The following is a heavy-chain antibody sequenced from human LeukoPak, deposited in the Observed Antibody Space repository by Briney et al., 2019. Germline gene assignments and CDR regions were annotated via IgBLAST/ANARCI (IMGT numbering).Heavy chain of an antibody. J-gene: IGHJ5*02. D-gene: IGHD6-13*01. CDR3: AKVRPSSWYYYIDWNWFDP. Sequence: PGGSLRLSCAASGFTFSSYGMSWVRQAPGKGLEWVSAISGSGGSTYYADSVKGRFTISRDNSKNTLYLQMNSLRAEDTAVYYCAKVRPSSWYYYIDWNWFDPWGQGTLVTVSS. V-gene: IGHV3-23*01. CDR1: GFTFSSYG. CDR2: ISGSGGST.